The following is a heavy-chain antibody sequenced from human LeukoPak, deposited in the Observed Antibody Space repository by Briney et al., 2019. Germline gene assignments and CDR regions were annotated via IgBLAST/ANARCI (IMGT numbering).Heavy chain of an antibody. J-gene: IGHJ4*02. D-gene: IGHD1-26*01. CDR3: ARAQYSGSYSPTILFDY. CDR1: GGSFSGYY. CDR2: INHSGST. V-gene: IGHV4-34*01. Sequence: SETLSLTCAVYGGSFSGYYWSWIRQPPGKGLEWIGEINHSGSTNYNPSLKSRVTISVDTSKNQFSLKLSSVTAADTAVYYCARAQYSGSYSPTILFDYWGQGTLVTVSS.